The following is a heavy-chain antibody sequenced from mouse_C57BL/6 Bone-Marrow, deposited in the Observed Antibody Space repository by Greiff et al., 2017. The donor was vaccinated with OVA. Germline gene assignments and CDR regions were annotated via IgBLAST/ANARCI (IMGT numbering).Heavy chain of an antibody. CDR1: GYTFTDYE. Sequence: VQLQQSGAELVRPGASVTLSCKASGYTFTDYEMHWVKQTPVHGLEWIGAIDPETGGTAYNQKFKGKAILTADKSSSTAYMELRSLTSEDSAVYYCTRSDGSSLFAYWGQGTLVTVSA. CDR2: IDPETGGT. D-gene: IGHD1-1*01. CDR3: TRSDGSSLFAY. J-gene: IGHJ3*01. V-gene: IGHV1-15*01.